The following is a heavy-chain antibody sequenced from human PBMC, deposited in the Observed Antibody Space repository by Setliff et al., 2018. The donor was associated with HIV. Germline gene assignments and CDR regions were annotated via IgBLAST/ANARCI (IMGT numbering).Heavy chain of an antibody. CDR2: IYYSGST. J-gene: IGHJ6*03. Sequence: SETLSLTCTVSNGSISSHYWSWIRQPPGKGLEWIGYIYYSGSTNYNPSLKSRVTISVDTSKNQFSLKLTSVTTADTAVYYCARSRGLLWFGDYYYYMDVWGKGTTVAVSS. V-gene: IGHV4-59*11. CDR3: ARSRGLLWFGDYYYYMDV. CDR1: NGSISSHY. D-gene: IGHD3-10*01.